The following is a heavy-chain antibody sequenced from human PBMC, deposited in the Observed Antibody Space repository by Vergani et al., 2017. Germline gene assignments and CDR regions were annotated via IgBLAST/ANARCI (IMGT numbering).Heavy chain of an antibody. Sequence: QVQLQESGPGLVKPSETLSLTCTVSGGPISSSSYYWGWIRQPPGKGLEWIGRIYNSGTTYYNPSLKSRVTISVDTSKNQFSLKLSSVTAADTAVYYCARRDRLGFDPWGQGTLVTVSS. CDR3: ARRDRLGFDP. CDR1: GGPISSSSYY. J-gene: IGHJ5*02. D-gene: IGHD3-9*01. CDR2: IYNSGTT. V-gene: IGHV4-39*01.